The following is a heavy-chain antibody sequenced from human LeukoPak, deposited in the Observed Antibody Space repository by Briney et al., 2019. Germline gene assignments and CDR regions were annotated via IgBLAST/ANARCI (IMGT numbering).Heavy chain of an antibody. CDR3: ARDSSSVLDV. V-gene: IGHV1-18*01. Sequence: ASVKVSCKASGYTFTNYGISWVRQAPGQELEWMGWISPYSGNTNYAQKLQGRVTMTTDTSTSTAYMELRSLRSDDTAVYYCARDSSSVLDVWGQGTTVTVSS. J-gene: IGHJ6*02. CDR1: GYTFTNYG. CDR2: ISPYSGNT. D-gene: IGHD6-6*01.